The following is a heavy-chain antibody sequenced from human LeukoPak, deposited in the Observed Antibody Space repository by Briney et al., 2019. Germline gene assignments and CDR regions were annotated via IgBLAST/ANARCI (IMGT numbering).Heavy chain of an antibody. J-gene: IGHJ4*02. Sequence: SETLSLTCAVYGGSFSNYYLSWVRQPPGKGLEWIGEIPHSGSTNYNPSLKSRVTISVDTSKSQLSLKLRSVAAADTAVYYCAPIFGDYSDFDSWGQGTLVTVSS. CDR1: GGSFSNYY. V-gene: IGHV4-34*01. D-gene: IGHD4-17*01. CDR3: APIFGDYSDFDS. CDR2: IPHSGST.